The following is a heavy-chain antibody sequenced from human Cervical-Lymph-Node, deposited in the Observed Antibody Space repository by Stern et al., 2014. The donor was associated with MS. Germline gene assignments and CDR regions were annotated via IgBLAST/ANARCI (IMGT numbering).Heavy chain of an antibody. V-gene: IGHV3-23*04. CDR3: AADPSTGGGP. Sequence: VQLVQSGGGLVQPGGSLRLSCAASGFAFSYYGMSWVRQAPGKGLEWVSILDPNDKNTHYANSGVAIFADTRKISKNTLYMQMTSLTIEDSATYCCAADPSTGGGPWGQGTLVTVSS. CDR2: LDPNDKNT. J-gene: IGHJ4*02. D-gene: IGHD1-1*01. CDR1: GFAFSYYG.